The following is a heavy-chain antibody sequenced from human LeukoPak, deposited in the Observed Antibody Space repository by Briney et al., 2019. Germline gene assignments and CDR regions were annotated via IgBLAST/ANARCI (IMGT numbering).Heavy chain of an antibody. J-gene: IGHJ3*02. CDR1: ADSFSSHY. D-gene: IGHD4-17*01. CDR3: ARDLVTVTKGFDI. V-gene: IGHV4-59*11. Sequence: SETLSLTCAVSADSFSSHYWTWIRQRPGKGLERIGYISYIGSTNYNPSLKSRVTISIDTSKNQFSLKLSSVTAADTAVYYCARDLVTVTKGFDIWGQGTMVSVSS. CDR2: ISYIGST.